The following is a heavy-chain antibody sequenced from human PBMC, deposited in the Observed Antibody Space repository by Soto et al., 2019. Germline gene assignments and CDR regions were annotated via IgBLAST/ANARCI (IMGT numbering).Heavy chain of an antibody. V-gene: IGHV1-2*02. CDR2: INPNSGGT. CDR1: GYTFTGYY. D-gene: IGHD6-13*01. J-gene: IGHJ1*01. CDR3: ARGGKIGSSWGSEYFQY. Sequence: ASVKVSCKASGYTFTGYYMHWVRQAPGQGLEWMGWINPNSGGTSYAQKFQGRVTMTRDTSISTAYMELSRLRSDDTAVYYCARGGKIGSSWGSEYFQYWGQGTLVTVSS.